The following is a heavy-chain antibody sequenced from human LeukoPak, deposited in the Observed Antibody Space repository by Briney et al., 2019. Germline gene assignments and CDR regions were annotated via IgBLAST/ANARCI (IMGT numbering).Heavy chain of an antibody. CDR1: GFTFSNQI. CDR2: IGDSGVIT. Sequence: PGGSLRLSCAASGFTFSNQIMGWVRQAPGKTLEWVPGIGDSGVITAYTNSVKGRFTISRDNSKNTLYLQMNSLRAEDTAVYYCAKRSPERAYDIWGQGTVVTVSS. CDR3: AKRSPERAYDI. V-gene: IGHV3-23*01. J-gene: IGHJ3*02.